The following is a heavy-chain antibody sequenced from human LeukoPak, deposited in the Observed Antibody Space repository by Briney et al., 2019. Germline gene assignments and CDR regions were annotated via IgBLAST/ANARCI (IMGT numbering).Heavy chain of an antibody. V-gene: IGHV4-61*02. CDR3: ASAGSSGWFFDY. CDR2: IYTSGST. D-gene: IGHD6-19*01. J-gene: IGHJ4*02. CDR1: GYSISSGSYY. Sequence: SETLSLTCAVSGYSISSGSYYWSWIRQPAGKGLEWIGRIYTSGSTNYNPSLKSRVTISVDTSKNQFSLKLSSVTAADTAVYYCASAGSSGWFFDYWGRGTLVTVSS.